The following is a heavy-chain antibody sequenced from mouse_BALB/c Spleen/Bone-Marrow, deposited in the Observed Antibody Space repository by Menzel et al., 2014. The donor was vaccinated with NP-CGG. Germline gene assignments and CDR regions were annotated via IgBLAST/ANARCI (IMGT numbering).Heavy chain of an antibody. CDR1: GFTFTDYY. D-gene: IGHD1-1*01. V-gene: IGHV7-3*02. Sequence: EVMLVESGGGLVQPGGSLRLSCATSGFTFTDYYMSWVRPTPGKALEWLGFIRNKANGYTTDYSVSVKGRFTISRDNSQSILYLQMNTLRAEDSATYYCARDENYDIYWYFDVWGAGTTVTVSS. CDR3: ARDENYDIYWYFDV. J-gene: IGHJ1*01. CDR2: IRNKANGYTT.